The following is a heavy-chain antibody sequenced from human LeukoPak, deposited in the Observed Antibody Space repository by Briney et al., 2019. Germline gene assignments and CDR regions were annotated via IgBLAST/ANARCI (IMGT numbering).Heavy chain of an antibody. CDR3: ARDAVDTANAV. CDR1: GFTFSTSW. CDR2: INQDGSEK. V-gene: IGHV3-7*01. Sequence: GGSPRLSCAASGFTFSTSWMSWVRQAPGKGLEWVANINQDGSEKYYVDSVKGRFTISRDNAKNTLYLQMNSLRAEDTAVYYCARDAVDTANAVWGQGTTVTVSS. D-gene: IGHD5-18*01. J-gene: IGHJ6*02.